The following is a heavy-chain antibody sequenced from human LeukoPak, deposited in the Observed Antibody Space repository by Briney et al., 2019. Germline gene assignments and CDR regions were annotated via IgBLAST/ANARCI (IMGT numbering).Heavy chain of an antibody. CDR1: GGSISSYY. CDR2: IYTSGST. Sequence: SETLSLTCTVSGGSISSYYWSWIRQPAGKGLEWIGRIYTSGSTNYNPSLKSRVTMSVDTSKNQFSLKLSSVTAADTAAYYCATVRHYYDSSGYSYNWFDPWGQGTLVTVSS. V-gene: IGHV4-4*07. CDR3: ATVRHYYDSSGYSYNWFDP. D-gene: IGHD3-22*01. J-gene: IGHJ5*02.